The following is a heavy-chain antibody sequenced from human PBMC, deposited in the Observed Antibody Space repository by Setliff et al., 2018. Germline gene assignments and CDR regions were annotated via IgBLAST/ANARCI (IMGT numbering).Heavy chain of an antibody. CDR3: ARDRVVVLAGRRGFYFDY. D-gene: IGHD2-15*01. J-gene: IGHJ4*02. CDR1: GGSISSDSHY. V-gene: IGHV4-61*02. Sequence: SETLSLTCTVSGGSISSDSHYWAWVRQPAGKGLEWIGRLYTSGDTNYNPSLKSRVSMSLDTSKNQFSLKLSSVTAADTAVYYCARDRVVVLAGRRGFYFDYWGQGTLVTVSS. CDR2: LYTSGDT.